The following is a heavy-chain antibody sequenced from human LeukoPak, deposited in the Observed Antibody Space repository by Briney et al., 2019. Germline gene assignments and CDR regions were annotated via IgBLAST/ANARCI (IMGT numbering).Heavy chain of an antibody. CDR1: GFTFSSYG. CDR3: ARDVNSSGWVFDY. Sequence: GGSLRLSCTPSGFTFSSYGMHWVRQAPGKGLEWVAVISYDGSNKYYADSVKGRFTISRDNSKNTLYLQMNSLRAEDTAVYYCARDVNSSGWVFDYWGQGTLVTVSS. V-gene: IGHV3-30*03. J-gene: IGHJ4*02. CDR2: ISYDGSNK. D-gene: IGHD6-19*01.